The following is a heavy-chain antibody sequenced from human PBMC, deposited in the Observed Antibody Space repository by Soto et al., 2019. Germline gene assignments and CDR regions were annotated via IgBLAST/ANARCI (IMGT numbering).Heavy chain of an antibody. D-gene: IGHD6-6*01. CDR2: IYNNRSF. V-gene: IGHV4-61*01. J-gene: IGHJ4*02. CDR1: GGSVSSGSFY. Sequence: SETLSLTCTVSGGSVSSGSFYWSWIRQPPGKGLEWIGFIYNNRSFNYNPSLKSRVTISVDTSKHQFSLKLSSVTAADTAVYYCARVPLDYSNSHYFDFWGQGALVTVS. CDR3: ARVPLDYSNSHYFDF.